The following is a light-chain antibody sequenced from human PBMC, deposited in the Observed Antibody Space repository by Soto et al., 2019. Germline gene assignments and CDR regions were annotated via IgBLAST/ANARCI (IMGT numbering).Light chain of an antibody. CDR2: GAS. CDR3: QQYNKWPRT. Sequence: EIVMTQSPATLSVSPGERATLSCRASQSISSDVAWYQQKPGQAPRLLIYGASITATGIPARFSGSGSGTEFTLTISSLQSEDFAVYNCQQYNKWPRTFGQGTKVDIK. J-gene: IGKJ2*01. V-gene: IGKV3-15*01. CDR1: QSISSD.